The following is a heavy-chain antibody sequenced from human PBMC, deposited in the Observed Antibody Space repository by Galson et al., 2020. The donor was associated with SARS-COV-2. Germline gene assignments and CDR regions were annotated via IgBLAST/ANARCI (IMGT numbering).Heavy chain of an antibody. CDR3: AKDRRVLSLIVVVTRQDYSYYGMDV. J-gene: IGHJ6*02. D-gene: IGHD3-22*01. Sequence: TGGSLRLSCAASGFTFSSYAMSWVRQAPGKGLEWVSAISGSGGSTYYADSVKGRFTISRDNSKNTLYLQMNSLRAEDTAVYYCAKDRRVLSLIVVVTRQDYSYYGMDVWGQGTTVTVSS. V-gene: IGHV3-23*01. CDR1: GFTFSSYA. CDR2: ISGSGGST.